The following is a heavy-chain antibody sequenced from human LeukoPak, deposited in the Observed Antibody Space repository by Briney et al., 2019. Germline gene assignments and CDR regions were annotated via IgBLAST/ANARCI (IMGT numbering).Heavy chain of an antibody. V-gene: IGHV3-7*01. CDR1: GFTSSNFW. CDR2: IKQDGSEK. CDR3: ARDRQIAY. Sequence: GGSLRLSCAASGFTSSNFWLTWVRQAPGQGLEWVANIKQDGSEKHYVDSVKGRFTISRDNAKNSLYLQMNSLRAEDTAVYYCARDRQIAYWGQGTLVTVSS. J-gene: IGHJ4*02.